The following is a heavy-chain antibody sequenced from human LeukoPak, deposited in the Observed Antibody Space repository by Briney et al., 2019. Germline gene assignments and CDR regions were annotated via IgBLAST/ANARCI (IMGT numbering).Heavy chain of an antibody. CDR2: ISSSGSTI. J-gene: IGHJ6*04. D-gene: IGHD3-10*02. V-gene: IGHV3-48*03. CDR3: AELGITMIGGV. Sequence: GGTLRLSCAASGFTFCSYEMNWVRQAPGKGLEWVSYISSSGSTIYYADSVKGRFTISRDNAKNSLYLQMNSLRAEDTAVYYCAELGITMIGGVWGKGTTVTISS. CDR1: GFTFCSYE.